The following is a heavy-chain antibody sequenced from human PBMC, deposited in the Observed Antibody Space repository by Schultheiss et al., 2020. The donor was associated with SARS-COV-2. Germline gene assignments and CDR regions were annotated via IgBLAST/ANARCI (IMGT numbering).Heavy chain of an antibody. Sequence: GGSLRLSCAASAFTFTRYGMHWVRQAPGKGLEWVAVIWYDGSKKYYADSVKGRFTISRDNAKNSLYLQMSSLRADDTAVYYCARGGYTSAWYYVDWGQGTLVTVSS. CDR3: ARGGYTSAWYYVD. J-gene: IGHJ4*02. V-gene: IGHV3-33*01. D-gene: IGHD6-19*01. CDR2: IWYDGSKK. CDR1: AFTFTRYG.